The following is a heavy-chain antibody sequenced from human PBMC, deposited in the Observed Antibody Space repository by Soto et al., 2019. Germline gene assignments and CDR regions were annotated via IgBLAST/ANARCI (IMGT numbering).Heavy chain of an antibody. CDR1: GFTVSSNY. Sequence: EVQLVESGGGLIQPGGSLRLSCAASGFTVSSNYMSWVRQAPGKGLEWVSVIYSGGSTYYADSVKGRFTISRDNAKNSLYLQMNSLRAEDTAVYYCARVGEAVLRFLEWLAPLDYWGQGTLVTVSS. D-gene: IGHD3-3*01. CDR3: ARVGEAVLRFLEWLAPLDY. J-gene: IGHJ4*02. V-gene: IGHV3-53*01. CDR2: IYSGGST.